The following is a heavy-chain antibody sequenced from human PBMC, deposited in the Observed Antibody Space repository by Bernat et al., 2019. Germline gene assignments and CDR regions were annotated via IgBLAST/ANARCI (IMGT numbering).Heavy chain of an antibody. Sequence: QVQLVQSGAEVKKPGASVKVSCKASGYTSTGYYMHWVRQAPGQGLEWMGWINPNSGGTNYAQKFQGRVTMTRDTSISTAYMELSRLRSDDTAVYYCARDEIDCSGGSCYSPDNWFDPWGQGTLVTVSS. CDR3: ARDEIDCSGGSCYSPDNWFDP. D-gene: IGHD2-15*01. V-gene: IGHV1-2*02. J-gene: IGHJ5*02. CDR1: GYTSTGYY. CDR2: INPNSGGT.